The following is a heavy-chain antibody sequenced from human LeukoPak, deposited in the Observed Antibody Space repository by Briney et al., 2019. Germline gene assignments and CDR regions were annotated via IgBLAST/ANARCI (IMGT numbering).Heavy chain of an antibody. V-gene: IGHV3-23*01. CDR1: GFTFSSYA. J-gene: IGHJ4*02. CDR2: ISGSGGGT. Sequence: PGGSLRLSCAASGFTFSSYAMSWVRQAPEKGLEWVSTISGSGGGTYYADSVKGRFTISRDDSKNTLYLQMNSLRAEDTAVYYCAKRTSGSSWYSSDYWGQGTLVTVSS. CDR3: AKRTSGSSWYSSDY. D-gene: IGHD6-13*01.